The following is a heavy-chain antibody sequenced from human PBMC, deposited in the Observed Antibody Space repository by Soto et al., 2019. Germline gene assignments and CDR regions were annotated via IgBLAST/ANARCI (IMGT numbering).Heavy chain of an antibody. CDR2: IIPIFGTA. J-gene: IGHJ1*01. V-gene: IGHV1-69*13. D-gene: IGHD2-2*01. Sequence: SVKVSWKASGGAFSSYAISWVRQAPGQGLEWMGGIIPIFGTANYAQKFQGRVTITADESTSTAYMELSSLRSEDTAVYYCARPGGYCSSTSCYFQHWGQGTLVTVSS. CDR1: GGAFSSYA. CDR3: ARPGGYCSSTSCYFQH.